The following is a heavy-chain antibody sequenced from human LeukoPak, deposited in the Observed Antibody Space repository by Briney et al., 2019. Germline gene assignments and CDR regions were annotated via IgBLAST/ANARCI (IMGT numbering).Heavy chain of an antibody. CDR1: GGSSSGYY. D-gene: IGHD3-10*01. Sequence: PSETLSLTCTVPGGSSSGYYWSWIRQPPGKGLEWIGFIYYSGSTNYNPSLKSRVTMSVDTSKTQFSLKLSSVTAADTAVYYCARDTYYYGFDYWGQGTLVTVSS. V-gene: IGHV4-59*08. J-gene: IGHJ4*02. CDR2: IYYSGST. CDR3: ARDTYYYGFDY.